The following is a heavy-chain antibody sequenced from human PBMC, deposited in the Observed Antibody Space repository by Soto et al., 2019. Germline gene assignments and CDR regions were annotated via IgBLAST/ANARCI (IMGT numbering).Heavy chain of an antibody. D-gene: IGHD6-19*01. CDR1: GGSISSYY. J-gene: IGHJ4*02. CDR2: IYYSGST. V-gene: IGHV4-59*08. CDR3: ARLRWSSSGLYFDY. Sequence: SETLSLTCTVSGGSISSYYWSWIRQPPGKGLEWIGYIYYSGSTNYNPSLKSRVTISVDTSKNQFSLKLSSVTAADTAVYYCARLRWSSSGLYFDYWGQGTLVTVSS.